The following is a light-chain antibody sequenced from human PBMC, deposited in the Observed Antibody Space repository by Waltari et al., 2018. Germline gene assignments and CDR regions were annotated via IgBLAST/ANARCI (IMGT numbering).Light chain of an antibody. CDR2: DAS. J-gene: IGKJ4*01. V-gene: IGKV3-11*01. CDR1: QSVSRH. Sequence: EIVLTQSPATLSLSPGEIATLSCRASQSVSRHLAWYQQKPGQAPRLLIYDASNRAPGIPLRFSGSGSGTDFTLTISSLEPEDFAVYYCQQRSTWPSLTFGGGTKVEIK. CDR3: QQRSTWPSLT.